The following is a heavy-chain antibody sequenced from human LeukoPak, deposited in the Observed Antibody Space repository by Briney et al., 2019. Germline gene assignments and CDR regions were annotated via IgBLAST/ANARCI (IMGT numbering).Heavy chain of an antibody. Sequence: PSETLSLTCAVYGGSFSGYYWTWSRQPPRKGLEWIGEINHSGDTNYNPPLKSRVTISVDTPKDQFSLKLSSVTAADTAVYYCVRGRVKGKYWGQGTLVTVSS. CDR2: INHSGDT. CDR1: GGSFSGYY. CDR3: VRGRVKGKY. V-gene: IGHV4-34*01. J-gene: IGHJ4*02. D-gene: IGHD2/OR15-2a*01.